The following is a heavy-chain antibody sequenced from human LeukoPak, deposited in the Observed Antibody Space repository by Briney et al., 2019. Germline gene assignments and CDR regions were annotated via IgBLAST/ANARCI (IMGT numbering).Heavy chain of an antibody. V-gene: IGHV3-21*04. CDR3: AKDYDVLTGAVDS. Sequence: PGGSLRLSCAASGFTFSSYNMNWVRQAPGKGLEWVLSITSGSSYIYYADSVKGRFTISRDNHKNSLSLQMNSLRPEDTALYYCAKDYDVLTGAVDSWGHGTLVTVSS. CDR1: GFTFSSYN. J-gene: IGHJ5*01. D-gene: IGHD3-9*01. CDR2: ITSGSSYI.